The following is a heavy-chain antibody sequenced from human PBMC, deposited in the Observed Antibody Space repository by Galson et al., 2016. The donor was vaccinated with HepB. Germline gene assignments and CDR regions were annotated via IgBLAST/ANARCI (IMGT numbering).Heavy chain of an antibody. Sequence: SLRLSCAASGFNSDDSAMHWVRQAPGKGLEWVSSISWNSGNIDYADSVKGRFTLSRDNAKDSLYLQMNSLRPEDTALYYCVKGPGMAVAKYYFDYWGQGTLVTVSS. V-gene: IGHV3-9*02. J-gene: IGHJ4*02. D-gene: IGHD6-19*01. CDR2: ISWNSGNI. CDR3: VKGPGMAVAKYYFDY. CDR1: GFNSDDSA.